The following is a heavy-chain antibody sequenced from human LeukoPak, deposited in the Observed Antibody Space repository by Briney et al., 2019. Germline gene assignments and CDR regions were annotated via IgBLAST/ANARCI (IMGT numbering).Heavy chain of an antibody. CDR1: GGTFSNYT. J-gene: IGHJ6*02. D-gene: IGHD4-11*01. Sequence: SVKVSCKASGGTFSNYTISWVRQAPGQGLEWMGRTIPILGIANYAQKFQGRVTITADKSTSTAYMELSSLRSEDTAVYYCASPDLGDYSNSPQGYGMDVWGQGTTVTVSS. V-gene: IGHV1-69*02. CDR2: TIPILGIA. CDR3: ASPDLGDYSNSPQGYGMDV.